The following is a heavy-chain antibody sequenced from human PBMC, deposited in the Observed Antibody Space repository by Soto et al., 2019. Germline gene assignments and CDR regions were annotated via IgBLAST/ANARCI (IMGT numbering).Heavy chain of an antibody. D-gene: IGHD2-15*01. CDR2: ISGSGGST. CDR3: AKDSLYCSGGSCYPDAFDI. V-gene: IGHV3-23*01. J-gene: IGHJ3*02. Sequence: PGGSMRLSCAASGFTFSSYAMSWVRRAPGKGLEWVSAISGSGGSTYYADSVKGRFTISRDNSKNTLYLQMNSLRAEDTAVYYCAKDSLYCSGGSCYPDAFDIWGQGTMVTVSS. CDR1: GFTFSSYA.